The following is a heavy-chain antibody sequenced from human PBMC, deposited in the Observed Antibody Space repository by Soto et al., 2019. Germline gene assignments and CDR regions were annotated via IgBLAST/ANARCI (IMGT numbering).Heavy chain of an antibody. CDR2: IDWDDDK. J-gene: IGHJ3*02. V-gene: IGHV2-70*01. Sequence: VSGPTLVNPTQTLTLTCTFSGFSLSTSGMCVSWIRQPPGKALEWLALIDWDDDKYYSTSLKTRLTISKDTSKNQVVLTMTNMDPVDTATYYCARITTRYGSGSYYKIFPDAFDIWGQGTMVTVSS. CDR1: GFSLSTSGMC. CDR3: ARITTRYGSGSYYKIFPDAFDI. D-gene: IGHD3-10*01.